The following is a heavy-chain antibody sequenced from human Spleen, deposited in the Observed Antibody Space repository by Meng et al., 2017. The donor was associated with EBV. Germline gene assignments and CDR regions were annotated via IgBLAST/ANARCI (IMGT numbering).Heavy chain of an antibody. CDR3: AKDCFGAKDS. Sequence: VRVMETGGGLVQPGGSLRRSCADSGFTLISYWVHWVRQAPGKGLVWVSRINSDGNVITYADSVKGRFTISRDNAKNTVYLQMNNVRVEDTAAYYCAKDCFGAKDSWGQGTLVTVSS. D-gene: IGHD1-26*01. V-gene: IGHV3-74*01. CDR1: GFTLISYW. CDR2: INSDGNVI. J-gene: IGHJ4*02.